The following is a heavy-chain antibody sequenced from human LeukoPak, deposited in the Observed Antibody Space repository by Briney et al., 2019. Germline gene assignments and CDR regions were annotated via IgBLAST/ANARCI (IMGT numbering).Heavy chain of an antibody. Sequence: GGSLRLSCVVSGFPFSSYAMSWVRQAPGKGLEWVSGISGSGDDTYYAASVKGRFIVSSDTSKNTLYLQMNSLRAEDTAVYYCAKDPLNTVMVSPTFDYWGQGTLVTVSS. CDR1: GFPFSSYA. CDR3: AKDPLNTVMVSPTFDY. V-gene: IGHV3-23*01. CDR2: ISGSGDDT. J-gene: IGHJ4*02. D-gene: IGHD5-18*01.